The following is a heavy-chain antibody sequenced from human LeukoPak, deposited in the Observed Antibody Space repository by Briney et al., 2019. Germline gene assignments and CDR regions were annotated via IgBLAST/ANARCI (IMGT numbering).Heavy chain of an antibody. D-gene: IGHD2-2*01. CDR1: GGSVSDYY. V-gene: IGHV4-59*02. CDR3: ARDKYHPLLFDP. Sequence: PSETLSLTCTISGGSVSDYYWSWIRQSPGKGLEWIGYIYHTGSTSYSPSLKSRVTISVDTSKNQFSLKLSSVTAADTAVYYCARDKYHPLLFDPWGQGTLVTVSS. CDR2: IYHTGST. J-gene: IGHJ5*02.